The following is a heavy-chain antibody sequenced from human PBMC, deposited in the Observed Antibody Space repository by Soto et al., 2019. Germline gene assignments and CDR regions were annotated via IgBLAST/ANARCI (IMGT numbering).Heavy chain of an antibody. CDR2: IYYSGST. CDR3: PCAFAIDWYTYYCYY. J-gene: IGHJ4*02. V-gene: IGHV4-30-4*01. CDR1: GGSIRSGDYY. D-gene: IGHD3-9*01. Sequence: PSETLSLTCTVSGGSIRSGDYYWSWIRQPPGKGLEWIGYIYYSGSTFYNPSLKSRLTISVDTSKNQFSLKLSSVTAADTAVYYSPCAFAIDWYTYYCYYGGERPLVSVS.